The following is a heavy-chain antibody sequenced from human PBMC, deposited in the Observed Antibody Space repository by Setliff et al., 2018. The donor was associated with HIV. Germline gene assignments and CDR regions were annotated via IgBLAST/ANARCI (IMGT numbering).Heavy chain of an antibody. D-gene: IGHD3-16*01. V-gene: IGHV4-39*01. Sequence: SETLSLTCTVSGGSISSTNYFWGWIRQPPGKGLEWIGTIYYHGSTYYNPSLKSRVTISIDTSRNQFSLQLTSVTAADTAVYYCVNPSGAMGDFDSWGQGTLVTVS. CDR3: VNPSGAMGDFDS. CDR2: IYYHGST. J-gene: IGHJ4*02. CDR1: GGSISSTNYF.